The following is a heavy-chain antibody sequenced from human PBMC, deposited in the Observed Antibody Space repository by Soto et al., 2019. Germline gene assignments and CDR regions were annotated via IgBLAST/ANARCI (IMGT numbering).Heavy chain of an antibody. V-gene: IGHV3-48*01. D-gene: IGHD4-17*01. J-gene: IGHJ4*02. CDR2: ISSSSSTI. CDR1: GFTFSSYS. CDR3: ARDLNYGLFDY. Sequence: EVQLVESGGGLVQPGGSLRLSCAASGFTFSSYSMNWVRQAPGKGLEWVSYISSSSSTIYYADSVKGRFTISRDIAKTSLYLQMNSLRAEHTAVYYCARDLNYGLFDYWGQGTLVTVSS.